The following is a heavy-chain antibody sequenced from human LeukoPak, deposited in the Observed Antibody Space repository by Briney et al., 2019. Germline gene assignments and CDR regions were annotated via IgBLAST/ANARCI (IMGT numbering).Heavy chain of an antibody. CDR3: ARLRYSSSCVYYDSSGYYSYYFDY. V-gene: IGHV4-39*01. Sequence: SETLSLTCTVSGGSISSSSYYWGWIRQPPGKGLEWIGSIYYSGSTYYNPSLKSRVTISVDTSKNQFSLKLSSVTAADTAVYYCARLRYSSSCVYYDSSGYYSYYFDYWGQGTLVTVSS. D-gene: IGHD3-22*01. CDR1: GGSISSSSYY. CDR2: IYYSGST. J-gene: IGHJ4*02.